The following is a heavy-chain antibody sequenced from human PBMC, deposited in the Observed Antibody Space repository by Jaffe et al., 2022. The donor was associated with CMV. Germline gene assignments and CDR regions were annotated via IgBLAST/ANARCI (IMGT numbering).Heavy chain of an antibody. Sequence: EVQLVESGGGLVKPGGSLRLSCAASGFTFANAWMTWVRQSPGKGLEWVGRIKMETDGGTSDYAAPVQGRFIISRDDSKSVLYLQMNSLKIEDSAIYYCTTVGYHDYVWGSYRAPLYYNYHMDAWGEGTTVTVSS. J-gene: IGHJ6*03. CDR3: TTVGYHDYVWGSYRAPLYYNYHMDA. D-gene: IGHD3-16*02. CDR2: IKMETDGGTS. CDR1: GFTFANAW. V-gene: IGHV3-15*01.